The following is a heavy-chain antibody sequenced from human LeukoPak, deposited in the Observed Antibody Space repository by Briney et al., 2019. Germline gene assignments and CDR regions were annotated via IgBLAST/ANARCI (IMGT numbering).Heavy chain of an antibody. CDR2: IIPIFGTA. CDR1: GGTFSSYA. V-gene: IGHV1-69*13. Sequence: ASVKVSCKASGGTFSSYAISWVRQAPGQGLEWMGGIIPIFGTANYAQKFQGRVTTTADESTSTAYMELSSLRSEDTAVYYCARGYCSSTSCPIQDYGMDVWGQGTTVTVSS. CDR3: ARGYCSSTSCPIQDYGMDV. J-gene: IGHJ6*02. D-gene: IGHD2-2*01.